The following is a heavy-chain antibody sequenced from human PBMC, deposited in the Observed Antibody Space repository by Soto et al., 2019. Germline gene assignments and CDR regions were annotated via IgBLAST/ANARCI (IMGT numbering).Heavy chain of an antibody. CDR1: GYSFDSFG. CDR3: ARDSRVGANSDACDV. Sequence: LVQSGAEVKKPGASMKVSCKASGYSFDSFGISWVRQAPGQGLEWMGRVNAHNHITKYAQKFQGRVTITRDTASSTDNMEVRSLRSADAAVYYSARDSRVGANSDACDVWGQGTMVTVSS. J-gene: IGHJ3*01. D-gene: IGHD1-26*01. V-gene: IGHV1-18*01. CDR2: VNAHNHIT.